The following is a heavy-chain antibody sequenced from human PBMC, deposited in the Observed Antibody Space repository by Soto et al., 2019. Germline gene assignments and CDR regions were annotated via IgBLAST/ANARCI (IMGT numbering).Heavy chain of an antibody. CDR3: ARAFYLGYCSSTSCPNWFDP. CDR1: GYTFTNYG. CDR2: ISAYNGNT. J-gene: IGHJ5*02. V-gene: IGHV1-18*01. Sequence: ASVKVSCKASGYTFTNYGIHWVRQAPGQGLEWMGWISAYNGNTNYAQKLQGRVTMTTDTSTSTAYMELSRLRSDDTAVYYCARAFYLGYCSSTSCPNWFDPWGQGTLVTVSS. D-gene: IGHD2-2*01.